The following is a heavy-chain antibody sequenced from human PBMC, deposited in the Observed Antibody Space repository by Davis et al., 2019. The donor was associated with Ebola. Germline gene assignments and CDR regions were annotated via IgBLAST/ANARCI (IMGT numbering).Heavy chain of an antibody. CDR1: GFTFSTYS. J-gene: IGHJ4*02. CDR2: ISGSSSTI. V-gene: IGHV3-48*02. Sequence: GESLKISCAASGFTFSTYSMNWVRQAPGEGLEWVSYISGSSSTIYYADSVKGRFTISRVNAKNSLYLQMNSLRDEDTAVYYCASRHDYWGQGTLVTVSS. CDR3: ASRHDY.